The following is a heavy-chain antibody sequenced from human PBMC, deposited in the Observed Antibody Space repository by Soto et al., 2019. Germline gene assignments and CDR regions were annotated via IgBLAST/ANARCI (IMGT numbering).Heavy chain of an antibody. CDR2: IGAYDGDT. CDR1: GYSFSTYG. J-gene: IGHJ3*01. D-gene: IGHD5-18*01. CDR3: ARDRGYGSDTFDV. Sequence: GASVKGSCKASGYSFSTYGISWVRQAPGQGPEWKGWIGAYDGDTNYAQKLQGRVTMTIDKSTSTAYMELTSLRSDDTAMYYCARDRGYGSDTFDVWGQGTMVTV. V-gene: IGHV1-18*01.